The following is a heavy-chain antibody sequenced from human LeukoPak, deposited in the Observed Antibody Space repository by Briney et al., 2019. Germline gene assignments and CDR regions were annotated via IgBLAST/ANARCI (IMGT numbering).Heavy chain of an antibody. CDR1: GFTFSSYG. D-gene: IGHD3-22*01. J-gene: IGHJ4*02. CDR3: TTDGEKYYYDSSGYSY. V-gene: IGHV3-33*01. CDR2: IWYDGSNK. Sequence: GGSLRHSCAASGFTFSSYGMHWVRQAPGKGLEWVAVIWYDGSNKYYADSVKGRFTISRDNSKNTLYLQMNSLKTEDTAVYYCTTDGEKYYYDSSGYSYWGQGTLVTVSS.